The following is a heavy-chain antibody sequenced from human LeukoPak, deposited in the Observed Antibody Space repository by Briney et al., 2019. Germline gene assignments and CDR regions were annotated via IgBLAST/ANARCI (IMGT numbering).Heavy chain of an antibody. J-gene: IGHJ4*02. CDR2: IIPIFGTA. CDR1: GCTFSSYA. V-gene: IGHV1-69*05. CDR3: ARVCRDGYLMDY. D-gene: IGHD5-24*01. Sequence: ASVKVSCKASGCTFSSYAISWVRQAPGQGLEWMGGIIPIFGTANYAQKFQGRVTITTDESTSTAYMELSSLRSEDTAVYYCARVCRDGYLMDYWGQGTLVTVS.